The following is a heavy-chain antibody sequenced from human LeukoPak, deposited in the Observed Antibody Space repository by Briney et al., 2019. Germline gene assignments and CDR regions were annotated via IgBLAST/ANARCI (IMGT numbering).Heavy chain of an antibody. J-gene: IGHJ5*02. V-gene: IGHV3-53*01. CDR2: IYSDGTT. CDR1: GFTVSSNY. D-gene: IGHD3-10*02. Sequence: PGGSLRLSCAASGFTVSSNYMNWVRQAPGMGLEWVSVIYSDGTTYYADSVKGRFTVSRDNFKNTLYLQMNSLRAEDTAVYYCASDLFGADTSLNTWGQGTLVTVSS. CDR3: ASDLFGADTSLNT.